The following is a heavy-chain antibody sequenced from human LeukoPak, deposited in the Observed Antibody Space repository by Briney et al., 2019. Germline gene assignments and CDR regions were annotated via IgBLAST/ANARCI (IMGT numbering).Heavy chain of an antibody. CDR2: IRSSSSTI. D-gene: IGHD1-26*01. CDR1: GFTFSSYS. J-gene: IGHJ4*02. Sequence: PGGSLRLSCAASGFTFSSYSMNWVRQAPGQGLEWVSYIRSSSSTIYYADSEKGRFTISRDNAKNSLYLQMNSLRAEDTAVYYCASSATIVGASPELAYFDYWGQGTLVAVSS. CDR3: ASSATIVGASPELAYFDY. V-gene: IGHV3-48*04.